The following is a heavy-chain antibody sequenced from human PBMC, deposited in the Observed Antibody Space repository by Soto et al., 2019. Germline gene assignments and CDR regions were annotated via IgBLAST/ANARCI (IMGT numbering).Heavy chain of an antibody. D-gene: IGHD1-26*01. CDR1: GGSFSGYY. V-gene: IGHV4-34*01. CDR2: INHSGST. J-gene: IGHJ4*02. CDR3: ASLEYGGKSELKWEDY. Sequence: SETLSLTCAVYGGSFSGYYWSWIRQPPGKGLEWIGEINHSGSTNYNPSLKSRVTISVDTSKNQFSLKLSSVTAADTAVYYCASLEYGGKSELKWEDYWGQGTLVTVSS.